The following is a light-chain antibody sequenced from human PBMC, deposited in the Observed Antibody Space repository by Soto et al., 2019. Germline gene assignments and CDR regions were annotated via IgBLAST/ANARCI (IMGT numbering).Light chain of an antibody. CDR2: DVS. V-gene: IGLV2-14*01. CDR1: NSDVGGYNY. J-gene: IGLJ2*01. Sequence: QSVLTQPASVSGSPGQSITISCTGTNSDVGGYNYVSWYQQHPDKAPKLMIYDVSNRPSGVSNRFSGSKSGYTASLTISGLHAEGEADYYRSAYTSSSLLVVFGGGTNVTVL. CDR3: SAYTSSSLLVV.